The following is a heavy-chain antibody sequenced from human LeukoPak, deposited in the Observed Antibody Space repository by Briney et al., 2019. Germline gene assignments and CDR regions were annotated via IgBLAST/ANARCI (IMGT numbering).Heavy chain of an antibody. CDR2: ISGSGGST. V-gene: IGHV3-23*01. CDR3: VKGPRESNYGHNWFDP. CDR1: GFTFSSYG. J-gene: IGHJ5*02. Sequence: GGTLRLSCAASGFTFSSYGMSWVRQAPGKGLEWVSAISGSGGSTYYADSVKGRFTISRDNSKNTLYLQMTSLRAEDTAVYYRVKGPRESNYGHNWFDPWGQGTLVTVSS. D-gene: IGHD3-10*01.